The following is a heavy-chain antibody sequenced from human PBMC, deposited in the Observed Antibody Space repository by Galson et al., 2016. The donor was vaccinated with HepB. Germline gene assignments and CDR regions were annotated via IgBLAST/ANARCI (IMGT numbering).Heavy chain of an antibody. V-gene: IGHV1-2*04. CDR3: ARELCSSISCYYDY. CDR2: INPNSGGT. Sequence: SVKVSCKASGYTFTGHYMHWVRQAPGQGLEWMGWINPNSGGTKYAQKFQGWVTMTRDTSISTAYMELSRLRSDDTAVYYCARELCSSISCYYDYWGQGTLVTVSS. CDR1: GYTFTGHY. D-gene: IGHD2-2*01. J-gene: IGHJ4*02.